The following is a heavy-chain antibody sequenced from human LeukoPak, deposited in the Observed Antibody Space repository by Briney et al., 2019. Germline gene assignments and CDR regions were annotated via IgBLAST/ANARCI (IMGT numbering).Heavy chain of an antibody. J-gene: IGHJ4*02. CDR2: IKEDGSEK. CDR1: GFTVSSNY. D-gene: IGHD3-10*01. CDR3: ARSIMGGGAFDY. Sequence: GGSLRLSCAASGFTVSSNYMSWVRQTPGKGLEWVANIKEDGSEKYHVDSVKGRFTISRDNAKSSLYLQMNNLRAEDTALYYCARSIMGGGAFDYWGQGTQVTVSS. V-gene: IGHV3-7*03.